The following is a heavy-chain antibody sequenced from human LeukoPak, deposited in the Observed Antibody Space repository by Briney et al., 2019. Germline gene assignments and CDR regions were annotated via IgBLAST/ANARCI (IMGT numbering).Heavy chain of an antibody. CDR3: AREVILDTASYNWFDP. CDR1: GYTFTSYY. D-gene: IGHD5-18*01. CDR2: INPSGGST. Sequence: GASVKVSCKASGYTFTSYYMHWVRQAPGQGLEWMGIINPSGGSTSYAQKFQGRVTMTRDMSTSTVYMELSSLRSEDTAVYYCAREVILDTASYNWFDPWGQGTLVTVSS. V-gene: IGHV1-46*01. J-gene: IGHJ5*02.